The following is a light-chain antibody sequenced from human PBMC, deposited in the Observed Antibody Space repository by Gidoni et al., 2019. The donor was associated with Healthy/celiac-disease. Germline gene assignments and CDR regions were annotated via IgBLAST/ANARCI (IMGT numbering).Light chain of an antibody. V-gene: IGKV1-39*01. CDR3: QQSYSFPIT. Sequence: DIQMTQSPSSLSASVGDRVTVTCRASQSISSYLNWYQQKPGKAPKLLIYAASSLQSGVPSRFSGSGSGTDFTLTISSLQPEDFATYYCQQSYSFPITLGQXTRLEIK. CDR2: AAS. CDR1: QSISSY. J-gene: IGKJ5*01.